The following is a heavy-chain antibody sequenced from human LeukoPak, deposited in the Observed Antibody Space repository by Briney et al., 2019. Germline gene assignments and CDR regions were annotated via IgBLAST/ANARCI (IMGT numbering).Heavy chain of an antibody. CDR2: ISGSGGNT. J-gene: IGHJ3*02. V-gene: IGHV3-23*01. CDR3: ARDRYDSSGYSDLGI. Sequence: GGSLRLSCAASGFTFNNYAMNWVRQAPGKGLEWVSSISGSGGNTYYADSVKGRFTISRDNSKNTLYLQMNSLRAEDTAVYYCARDRYDSSGYSDLGIWGQGTMVTVSS. D-gene: IGHD3-22*01. CDR1: GFTFNNYA.